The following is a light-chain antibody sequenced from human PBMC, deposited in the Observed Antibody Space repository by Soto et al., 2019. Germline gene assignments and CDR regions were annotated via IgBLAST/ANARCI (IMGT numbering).Light chain of an antibody. CDR3: CSFAGSDTHVV. CDR2: DVN. Sequence: QSAPTQPASLSGSPGQSVTISCTGTSTDIGSYDLVSWYQQHPGKAPKLIIYDVNKRPSGVSDRFSGSKSGNTASLTISGLQAEDEAEYHCCSFAGSDTHVVFGGGTKLTVL. CDR1: STDIGSYDL. J-gene: IGLJ2*01. V-gene: IGLV2-23*02.